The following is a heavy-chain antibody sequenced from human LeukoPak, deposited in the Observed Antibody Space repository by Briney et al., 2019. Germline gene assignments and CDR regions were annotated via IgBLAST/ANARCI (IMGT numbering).Heavy chain of an antibody. CDR3: ARRYSSSLGQFDY. CDR1: GGSFSGYY. Sequence: SENLSLTCAVYGGSFSGYYWSWIRQPPGKGLEWIGEINHSGSTNYNPSLKSRVTISVDTSKNQFSLKLSSVTAADTAVYYCARRYSSSLGQFDYWGQGTLVTVSS. D-gene: IGHD6-6*01. CDR2: INHSGST. V-gene: IGHV4-34*01. J-gene: IGHJ4*02.